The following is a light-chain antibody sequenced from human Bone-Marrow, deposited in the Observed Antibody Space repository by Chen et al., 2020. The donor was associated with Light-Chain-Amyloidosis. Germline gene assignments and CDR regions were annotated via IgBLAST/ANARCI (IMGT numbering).Light chain of an antibody. CDR2: EDD. CDR3: QSYQGSSQGV. CDR1: SGSIATNY. Sequence: NFMLTQPHSVSESPGKTVIISCTRRSGSIATNYVQWYQQRPGSSPTTVSYEDDQRPSGVPVRFSGSIDRSANSASLTISGLKTEDEADYYCQSYQGSSQGVFGGGTKLTVL. V-gene: IGLV6-57*01. J-gene: IGLJ3*02.